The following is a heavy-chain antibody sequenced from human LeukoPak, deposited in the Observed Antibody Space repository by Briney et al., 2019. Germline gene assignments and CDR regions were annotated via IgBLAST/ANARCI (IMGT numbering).Heavy chain of an antibody. J-gene: IGHJ5*02. Sequence: SETLSLTCTVSGGSISSSSYYWGWIRQPPGKGLEWIGSIYYSGSTYYNPSLKSRVTISVDTSKNQLSLKLRSVAAADTAVYYCASRNLYDFWSGYWSPWGQGTLVTVSS. CDR1: GGSISSSSYY. D-gene: IGHD3-3*01. CDR3: ASRNLYDFWSGYWSP. CDR2: IYYSGST. V-gene: IGHV4-39*01.